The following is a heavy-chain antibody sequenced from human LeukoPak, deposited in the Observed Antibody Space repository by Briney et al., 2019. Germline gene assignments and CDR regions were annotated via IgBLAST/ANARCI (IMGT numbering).Heavy chain of an antibody. Sequence: ASVKVSCKASGYTFTSYDINWVRQAPGQGLEWMGIINPSGGSTSYAQKFQGRVTMTRDTSTSTVYMELSSLRSEDTAVYYCARDGNGILSHHFDYWGQGTLVTVSS. CDR3: ARDGNGILSHHFDY. V-gene: IGHV1-46*01. D-gene: IGHD2-15*01. CDR1: GYTFTSYD. J-gene: IGHJ4*02. CDR2: INPSGGST.